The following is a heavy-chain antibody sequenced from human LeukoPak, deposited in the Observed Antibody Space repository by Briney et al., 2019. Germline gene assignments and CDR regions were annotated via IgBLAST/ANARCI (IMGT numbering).Heavy chain of an antibody. CDR1: GYTFTSYY. Sequence: ASVKVSCKASGYTFTSYYMHWVRQAPGQGLEWMGIINPSGGNTNYAQKLQGRVTMTTDTSTSTAYMELRSLRSDDTAVYYCARDEGIQWELLLHDYWGQGTLVTVSS. J-gene: IGHJ4*02. CDR3: ARDEGIQWELLLHDY. V-gene: IGHV1-46*01. CDR2: INPSGGNT. D-gene: IGHD1-26*01.